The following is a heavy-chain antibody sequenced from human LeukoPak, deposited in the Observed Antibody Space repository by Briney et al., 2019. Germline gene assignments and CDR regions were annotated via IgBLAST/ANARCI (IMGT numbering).Heavy chain of an antibody. Sequence: SETLSFTCTVSGGSISSYYWSWIRQPPGKGLEWIGYIYYSGSTNYNPSLKSRVTISVDTSKNQFSLKLSSVTAADTAVYYCAREEGRTDAFDIWGQGTMVTVSS. CDR1: GGSISSYY. CDR2: IYYSGST. V-gene: IGHV4-59*01. CDR3: AREEGRTDAFDI. J-gene: IGHJ3*02.